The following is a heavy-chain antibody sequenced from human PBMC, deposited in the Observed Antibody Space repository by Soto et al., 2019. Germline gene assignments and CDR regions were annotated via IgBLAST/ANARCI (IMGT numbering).Heavy chain of an antibody. CDR2: IYYSGST. V-gene: IGHV4-59*08. J-gene: IGHJ4*02. CDR3: ARHQGRSAATIPDY. Sequence: SETPSPTRTVSGCSIRRYYRSWVPPPPGKGLEWIGYIYYSGSTNYNPSLKSRVTISVDTSKNQFSLKLSSVTAADTAVYYCARHQGRSAATIPDYWGRGTLVTVS. D-gene: IGHD5-12*01. CDR1: GCSIRRYY.